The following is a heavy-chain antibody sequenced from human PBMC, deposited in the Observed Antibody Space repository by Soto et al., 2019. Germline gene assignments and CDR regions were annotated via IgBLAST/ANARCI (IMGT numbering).Heavy chain of an antibody. CDR3: ASKKGYCSRSVCFPPNRLDF. D-gene: IGHD2-2*01. Sequence: QVQLQESGPGLVKPSQTLSLTCSVSGGSVTSSDFYWSWLRQPPGKGLEWIGYIYYSENSYYGPFLGSRFYVSLDTSKTLFSLSLTSVTAADTAVYYCASKKGYCSRSVCFPPNRLDFWGRGILVTVSS. CDR1: GGSVTSSDFY. J-gene: IGHJ4*01. CDR2: IYYSENS. V-gene: IGHV4-30-4*01.